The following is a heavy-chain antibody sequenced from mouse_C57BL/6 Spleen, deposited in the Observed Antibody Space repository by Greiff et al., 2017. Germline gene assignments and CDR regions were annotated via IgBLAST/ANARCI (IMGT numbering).Heavy chain of an antibody. CDR2: ISSGSSTI. D-gene: IGHD2-4*01. CDR1: GFTFSDYG. CDR3: ARKDYDAGFAY. J-gene: IGHJ3*01. Sequence: EVKLMESGGGLVQPGGSLKLSCAASGFTFSDYGMHWVRQAPETGLEWVAYISSGSSTIYYADTVKGRFTISRDNAKNTLFLQMTSLRSEDTAMYYCARKDYDAGFAYWGQGTLVTVSA. V-gene: IGHV5-17*01.